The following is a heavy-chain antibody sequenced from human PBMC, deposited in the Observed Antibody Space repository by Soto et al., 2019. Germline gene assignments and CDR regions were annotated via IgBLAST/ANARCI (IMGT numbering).Heavy chain of an antibody. V-gene: IGHV4-59*01. CDR2: IYYSGST. D-gene: IGHD3-3*01. J-gene: IGHJ6*04. CDR1: GGSISSYY. Sequence: PSETLSLTCTVSGGSISSYYWSWIRQPPGKGLEWIGYIYYSGSTNYNPSLKSRVTISVDTSKNQFSLKLSSVTAADTAVYYCARDTITIFGVDYYCMDVRGKGTKVTVSS. CDR3: ARDTITIFGVDYYCMDV.